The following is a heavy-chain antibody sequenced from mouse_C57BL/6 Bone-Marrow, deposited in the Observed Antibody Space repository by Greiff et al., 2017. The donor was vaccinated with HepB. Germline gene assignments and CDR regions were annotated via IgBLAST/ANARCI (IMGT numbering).Heavy chain of an antibody. J-gene: IGHJ3*01. CDR3: TGQLRPPWFAY. D-gene: IGHD3-2*02. V-gene: IGHV14-4*01. Sequence: EVQLQQSGAELVRPGASVKLSCTASGFNIKDDYMHWVKQRPEQGLEWIGWIDPENGDTEYASKFQGKATITADTSSNTAYLQLSSLTSEDTAVYYCTGQLRPPWFAYWGQGTLVTVSA. CDR1: GFNIKDDY. CDR2: IDPENGDT.